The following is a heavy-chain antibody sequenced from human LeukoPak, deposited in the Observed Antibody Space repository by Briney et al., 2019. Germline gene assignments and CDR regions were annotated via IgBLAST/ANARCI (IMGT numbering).Heavy chain of an antibody. CDR3: ARDLNNGSYHWFDP. CDR1: GFTFSSFG. CDR2: ISYDGSSK. V-gene: IGHV3-30*03. D-gene: IGHD1-26*01. J-gene: IGHJ5*02. Sequence: GGSLRLSCAASGFTFSSFGMHWVRQAPGKGLEWVAGISYDGSSKYYADSVKGRFTISRDNSRNTMYLQMNSLRAEDTAIYYCARDLNNGSYHWFDPWGQGTLVTVSS.